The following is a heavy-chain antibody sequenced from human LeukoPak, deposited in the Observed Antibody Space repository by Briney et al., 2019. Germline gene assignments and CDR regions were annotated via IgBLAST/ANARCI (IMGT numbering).Heavy chain of an antibody. J-gene: IGHJ2*01. CDR3: ARLPRPVGSLWHFDL. Sequence: SETLSLTCTVSGGSISSSSYYWGWIRQPPGKGLEWIGSIYYSGSTYYNPSLKSRVTISVDTSKNQFSLKLSSVTAADTAVYYCARLPRPVGSLWHFDLWGRGTLVTVSS. CDR1: GGSISSSSYY. V-gene: IGHV4-39*01. CDR2: IYYSGST.